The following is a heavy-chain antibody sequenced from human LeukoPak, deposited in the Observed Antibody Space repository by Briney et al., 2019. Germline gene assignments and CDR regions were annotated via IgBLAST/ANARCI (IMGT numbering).Heavy chain of an antibody. CDR2: INHSGST. V-gene: IGHV4-34*01. CDR1: GGSFSGYY. CDR3: ARGRGVVVPAAIPEFDY. J-gene: IGHJ4*02. D-gene: IGHD2-2*01. Sequence: SETLSLTCAVYGGSFSGYYWSWIRQPPGKGLEWIGEINHSGSTNYNPSLKSRVTISVDTSKNQFSLKLSSVTAADTAVYYCARGRGVVVPAAIPEFDYWGQGTLVTVS.